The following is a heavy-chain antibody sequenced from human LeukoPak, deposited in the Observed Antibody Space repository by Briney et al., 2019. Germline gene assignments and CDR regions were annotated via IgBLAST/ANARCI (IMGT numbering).Heavy chain of an antibody. Sequence: SETLSLTCTVSGGSISSGSYYWSWIRQPAWKGLEWIGRIYTSGSTNYNPSLKSRVTISVDTSKNQFSLKLSSVTAADTAVYYCARDRVSYCSSTSCYTQYNWFDPWGQGTLVTVSS. V-gene: IGHV4-61*02. D-gene: IGHD2-2*02. CDR3: ARDRVSYCSSTSCYTQYNWFDP. CDR2: IYTSGST. CDR1: GGSISSGSYY. J-gene: IGHJ5*02.